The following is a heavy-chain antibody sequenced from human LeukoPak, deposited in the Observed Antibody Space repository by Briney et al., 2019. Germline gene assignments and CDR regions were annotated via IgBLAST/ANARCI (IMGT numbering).Heavy chain of an antibody. CDR1: GGSISSSSYY. CDR2: IYYSGST. D-gene: IGHD5-24*01. Sequence: PSETLSLTCTVSGGSISSSSYYWGWIRQPPGKGLEWIGSIYYSGSTYYNPSLKSRVTISVDTSKNQFSLKLSSVTAADTAVYYCARGGETATIFRSHYHYYMDVWGKGTTVTVSS. CDR3: ARGGETATIFRSHYHYYMDV. J-gene: IGHJ6*03. V-gene: IGHV4-39*07.